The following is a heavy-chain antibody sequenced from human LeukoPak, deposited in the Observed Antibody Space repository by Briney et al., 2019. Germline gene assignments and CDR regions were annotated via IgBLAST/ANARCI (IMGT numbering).Heavy chain of an antibody. CDR3: ARGGARQYYFDY. J-gene: IGHJ4*02. CDR1: GGPISSYY. CDR2: IYYSGSA. Sequence: KPSETLSLTCTVSGGPISSYYWRWIRQPPGKGLEWIGYIYYSGSANYNPSLKSRVTISVGTSKNQFSLKLSSVTAADTAVYYCARGGARQYYFDYWGQGTLVTVSS. V-gene: IGHV4-59*01. D-gene: IGHD1-26*01.